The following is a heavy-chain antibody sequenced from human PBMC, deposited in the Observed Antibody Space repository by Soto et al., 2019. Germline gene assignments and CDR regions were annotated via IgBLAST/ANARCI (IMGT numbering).Heavy chain of an antibody. CDR2: IWYDGSNK. Sequence: QVQLVESGGGVVQPGRSLRLSCAASGFTFSSYGMHWVRQAPGKGLEWVAVIWYDGSNKYYADSVKGRFTISRDNSKNTLYLQMNSLRAEETAVYYCARDVAAAGPKGYYYYFGTGRLGPMDHGHRLL. V-gene: IGHV3-33*01. CDR1: GFTFSSYG. D-gene: IGHD6-13*01. J-gene: IGHJ6*02. CDR3: ARDVAAAGPKGYYYYFGTGR.